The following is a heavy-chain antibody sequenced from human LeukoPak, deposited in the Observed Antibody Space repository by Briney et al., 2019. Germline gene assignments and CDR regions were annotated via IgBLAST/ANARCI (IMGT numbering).Heavy chain of an antibody. CDR2: INPNSGGT. CDR3: ARALYYYDSSGYYGY. D-gene: IGHD3-22*01. J-gene: IGHJ4*02. Sequence: ASVKVSCKASGYTFTGCYMHWVRQAPGQGLEWTGWINPNSGGTNYAQKFQGRVTMTRDTSISTAYMELSRLRSDDTAVYYCARALYYYDSSGYYGYWGQGTLVTVSS. CDR1: GYTFTGCY. V-gene: IGHV1-2*02.